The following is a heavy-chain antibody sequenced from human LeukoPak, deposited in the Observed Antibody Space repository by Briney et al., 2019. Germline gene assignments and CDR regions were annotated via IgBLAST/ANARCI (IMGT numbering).Heavy chain of an antibody. D-gene: IGHD5-12*01. CDR3: ARVMATTKVRDFDY. CDR1: GYTFTGYY. Sequence: ASVKVSCKASGYTFTGYYMHWVRQAPGQGLEWMGWINPNSGGTNYAQTFQGRVTMTRATSISTAYMELSRLRSDDTAVYYCARVMATTKVRDFDYWGQGTLVTVSS. J-gene: IGHJ4*02. V-gene: IGHV1-2*02. CDR2: INPNSGGT.